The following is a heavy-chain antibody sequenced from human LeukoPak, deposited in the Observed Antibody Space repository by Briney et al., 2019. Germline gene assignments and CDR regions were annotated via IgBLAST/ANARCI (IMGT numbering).Heavy chain of an antibody. D-gene: IGHD3-10*01. Sequence: GGSLRLSCAASGFTFSDHYMDWVRQAPGKGLEWVGRTRNKANSYTTEYAASVKGRFTISRDDSKTSLYLQMNSLKTEDTAVYYCASAPESLGYWGQGTLVTVSS. V-gene: IGHV3-72*01. CDR3: ASAPESLGY. J-gene: IGHJ4*02. CDR1: GFTFSDHY. CDR2: TRNKANSYTT.